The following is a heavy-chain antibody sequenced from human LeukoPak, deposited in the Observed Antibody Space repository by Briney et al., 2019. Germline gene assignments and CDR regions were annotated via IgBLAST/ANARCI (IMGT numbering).Heavy chain of an antibody. CDR1: GFTFSSYS. CDR3: ARERAVNGWTSAHFDY. D-gene: IGHD6-19*01. V-gene: IGHV3-30*14. CDR2: IPNDGNTK. Sequence: PGRSLRLSCATSGFTFSSYSIHWVRQAPGKGLEWVSVIPNDGNTKYYADSVRGRFTISRDNAENTVYLQINSLRIEDTAVYYCARERAVNGWTSAHFDYWGQGTLVTVSS. J-gene: IGHJ4*02.